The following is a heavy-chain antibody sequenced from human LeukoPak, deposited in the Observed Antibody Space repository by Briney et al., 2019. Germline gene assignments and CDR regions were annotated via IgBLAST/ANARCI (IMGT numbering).Heavy chain of an antibody. Sequence: SVKVSCKASGGTFSSYAISWVRQAPGQGLEWMGGIIPIFGTANYAQKFQGRVTITADESTSTAYMELSSLRSEDTAVYYCARVNFGVVQNYYYCGMDVWGQGTTVTVSS. CDR3: ARVNFGVVQNYYYCGMDV. V-gene: IGHV1-69*01. CDR2: IIPIFGTA. D-gene: IGHD3-3*01. CDR1: GGTFSSYA. J-gene: IGHJ6*02.